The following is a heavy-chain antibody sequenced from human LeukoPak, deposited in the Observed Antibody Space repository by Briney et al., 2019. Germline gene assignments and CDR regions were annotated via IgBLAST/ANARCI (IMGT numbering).Heavy chain of an antibody. J-gene: IGHJ5*02. Sequence: SETLSLTCTVSGASISAYYWTWVRQPAGKGLEWIGRIYSGGSTNYSPSLKIRVTMSVDPSKKQFSLKLTSVTAADTAVYYCAKNAGDLWGQGTLVTVSS. CDR2: IYSGGST. D-gene: IGHD6-13*01. V-gene: IGHV4-4*07. CDR3: AKNAGDL. CDR1: GASISAYY.